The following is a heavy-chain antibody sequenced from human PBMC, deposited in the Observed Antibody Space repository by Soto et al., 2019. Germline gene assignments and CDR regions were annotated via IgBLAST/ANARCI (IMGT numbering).Heavy chain of an antibody. CDR3: ARQGFGPLHRLVDV. Sequence: SETLSLTCAVSGGSINSRYGWSWVRQSPGKGLEWIGEIYHSGSTNYNPSLKSRVTISVDTSKNQFSLNLRSVTAADTALYYCARQGFGPLHRLVDVWGQGTTVTVSS. V-gene: IGHV4-4*02. CDR1: GGSINSRYG. D-gene: IGHD3-10*01. CDR2: IYHSGST. J-gene: IGHJ6*02.